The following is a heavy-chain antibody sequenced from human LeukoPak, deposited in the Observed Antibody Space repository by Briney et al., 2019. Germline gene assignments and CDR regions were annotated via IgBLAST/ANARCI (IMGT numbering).Heavy chain of an antibody. CDR2: IYSGGST. CDR3: ARDVAPKFDIAVAVSVFDY. Sequence: GGSLRLSCAASGFTVSSNYMSWVRQAPGKGLEWVSVIYSGGSTYYADSVKGRFTISRDNSKNTLYLQMNSLRAEDTAVYYCARDVAPKFDIAVAVSVFDYWGQGTLVTVSS. D-gene: IGHD6-19*01. V-gene: IGHV3-66*01. J-gene: IGHJ4*02. CDR1: GFTVSSNY.